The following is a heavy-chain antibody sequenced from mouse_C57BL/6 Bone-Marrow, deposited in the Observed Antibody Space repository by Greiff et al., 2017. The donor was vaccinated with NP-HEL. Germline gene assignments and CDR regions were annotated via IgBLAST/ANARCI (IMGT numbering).Heavy chain of an antibody. V-gene: IGHV1-81*01. D-gene: IGHD2-1*01. CDR1: GYTFTSYG. J-gene: IGHJ1*03. Sequence: VQLQQSGAELARPGASVKLSCKASGYTFTSYGISWVKQRTGQGLEWIGEIYPRSGNTYYNEKFKGKATLTADKSSSTAYMELRSLTSEDSAVYFCARLYGNYLYWYFDVWGTGTTVTVSS. CDR2: IYPRSGNT. CDR3: ARLYGNYLYWYFDV.